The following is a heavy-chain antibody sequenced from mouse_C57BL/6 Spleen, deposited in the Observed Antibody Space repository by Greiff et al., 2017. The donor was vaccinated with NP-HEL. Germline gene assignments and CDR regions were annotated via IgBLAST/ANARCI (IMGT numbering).Heavy chain of an antibody. J-gene: IGHJ1*03. CDR2: ISGGGGNT. CDR1: GFTFSSYT. CDR3: ARQFITTVVANWYFDV. D-gene: IGHD1-1*01. V-gene: IGHV5-9*01. Sequence: EVHLVESGGGLVKPGGSLKLSCAASGFTFSSYTMSWVRQTPEKRLEWVATISGGGGNTYYPDSVKGRFTISRDNAKNTLYLQMSSLRSEDTALYYCARQFITTVVANWYFDVWGTGTTVTVSS.